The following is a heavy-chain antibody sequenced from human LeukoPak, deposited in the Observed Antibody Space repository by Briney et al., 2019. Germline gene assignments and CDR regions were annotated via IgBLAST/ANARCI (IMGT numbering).Heavy chain of an antibody. CDR3: ARGLAAAGGY. Sequence: SETLSLTCAVYGGSFSGYYWSWIRQPPGKGLEWIGEINHSGSTNYDPSLKSRVTISVDTSKNQFSLKLSSVTAADTAVYYCARGLAAAGGYWGQGTLVTVSS. J-gene: IGHJ4*02. D-gene: IGHD6-13*01. CDR1: GGSFSGYY. V-gene: IGHV4-34*01. CDR2: INHSGST.